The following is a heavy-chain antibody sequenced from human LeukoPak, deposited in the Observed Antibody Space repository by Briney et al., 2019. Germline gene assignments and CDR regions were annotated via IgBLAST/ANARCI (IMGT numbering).Heavy chain of an antibody. J-gene: IGHJ4*02. CDR1: GGSFSGYY. D-gene: IGHD3-9*01. CDR2: INHSGST. Sequence: SETLSLTCAVYGGSFSGYYWSWIRQPPGKGLEWIGEINHSGSTNYNPSLKSRVTISVDTSKNQSSLKLSSVTAADTAVYYCARGRGFDWLLYRDHKYYFDYWGQGTLVTVSS. CDR3: ARGRGFDWLLYRDHKYYFDY. V-gene: IGHV4-34*01.